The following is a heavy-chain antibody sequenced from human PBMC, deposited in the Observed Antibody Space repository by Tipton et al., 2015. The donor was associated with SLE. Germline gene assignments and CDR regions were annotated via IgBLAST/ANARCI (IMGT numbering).Heavy chain of an antibody. Sequence: TLSLTCTVSGGSISGYYWNWIRQPPGKGLEWVGYINYSGTTNYNPSLKSRVTMSVDTSKNQFSLKLSSVTAADTALYYCARDVDRWLFRDWGQGTLVTVSS. V-gene: IGHV4-59*01. CDR2: INYSGTT. CDR3: ARDVDRWLFRD. D-gene: IGHD6-19*01. J-gene: IGHJ4*02. CDR1: GGSISGYY.